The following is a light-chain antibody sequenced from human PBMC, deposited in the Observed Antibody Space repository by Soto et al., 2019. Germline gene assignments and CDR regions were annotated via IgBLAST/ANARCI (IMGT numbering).Light chain of an antibody. CDR2: TAS. Sequence: DIQMTQSPSSLTASVGDGVTITCRASQTISSSLNWYQQKPGKAPKLLIYTASSLQSGVPSRFSGSGSGTGFTLTIRGLQPEDFATYYCQQSYSTLYTFGQGTKLEIK. V-gene: IGKV1-39*01. CDR3: QQSYSTLYT. CDR1: QTISSS. J-gene: IGKJ2*01.